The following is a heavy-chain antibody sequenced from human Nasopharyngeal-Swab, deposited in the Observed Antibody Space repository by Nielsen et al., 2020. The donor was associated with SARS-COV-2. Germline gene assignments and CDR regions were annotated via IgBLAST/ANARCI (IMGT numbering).Heavy chain of an antibody. CDR3: ARGVEYGSGGYYRTYYYYYMDV. V-gene: IGHV4-59*13. Sequence: SETLSLTCTVSGGSISSYYWSWFRRPPGRGREGIGYIYYSGSTNYNPSLKRRVTISVDTSKNQFSLKMSSVTAADKAVYYCARGVEYGSGGYYRTYYYYYMDVWGKGTTVTVSS. J-gene: IGHJ6*03. D-gene: IGHD3-10*01. CDR1: GGSISSYY. CDR2: IYYSGST.